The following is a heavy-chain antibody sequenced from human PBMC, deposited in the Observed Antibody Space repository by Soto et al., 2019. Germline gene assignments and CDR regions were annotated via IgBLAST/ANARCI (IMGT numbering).Heavy chain of an antibody. J-gene: IGHJ4*02. CDR3: AREGGNGVDY. CDR2: IYYSGST. Sequence: QVQLQESGPGLVKPSQTLSLTCAVSGGSISNVNYFWRWIRQHPGKGLEWIGYIYYSGSTYYTPSLKSRLSISVDPSENQFSLELRSVTAADTAVYYCAREGGNGVDYWGQGTLVSVSS. V-gene: IGHV4-31*11. CDR1: GGSISNVNYF. D-gene: IGHD3-16*01.